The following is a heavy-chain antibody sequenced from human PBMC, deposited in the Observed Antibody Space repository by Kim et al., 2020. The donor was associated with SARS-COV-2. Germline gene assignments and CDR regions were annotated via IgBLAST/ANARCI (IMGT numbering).Heavy chain of an antibody. Sequence: GSVKGRLTISRENAKNSLYLQMNSLRAGDTAVYYCARSGSSGVDYNGMDVWGQGTTVTVSS. V-gene: IGHV3-13*01. J-gene: IGHJ6*02. CDR3: ARSGSSGVDYNGMDV. D-gene: IGHD5-12*01.